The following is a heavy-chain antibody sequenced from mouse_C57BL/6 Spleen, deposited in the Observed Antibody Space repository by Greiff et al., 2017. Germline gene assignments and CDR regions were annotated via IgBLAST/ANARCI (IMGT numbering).Heavy chain of an antibody. CDR3: ARSFMTTVVEGFDY. CDR2: IYPRSGNT. V-gene: IGHV1-81*01. Sequence: QVQLKESGAELARPGASVKLSCKASGYTFTSYGISWVKQRTGQGLEWIGEIYPRSGNTYYNEKFKGKATLTADKSSSTAYMELRSLTSEDSAVYFCARSFMTTVVEGFDYWGQGTTRTVSS. CDR1: GYTFTSYG. J-gene: IGHJ2*01. D-gene: IGHD1-1*01.